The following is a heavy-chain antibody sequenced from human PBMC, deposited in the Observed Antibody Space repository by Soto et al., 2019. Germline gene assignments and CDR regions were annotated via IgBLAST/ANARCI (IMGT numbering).Heavy chain of an antibody. J-gene: IGHJ4*02. Sequence: QVQLVQSGAGVREPGASVKVSCTTSGYTFTDHYLHWVRQAPGQGFEWMGITNPSGGRPTYAQKFQGRVTMTSDTSTRTVYMEMSSLTSEETAVYYCARDYSNGWRAFDYWGQGTLVTVSS. CDR1: GYTFTDHY. CDR3: ARDYSNGWRAFDY. V-gene: IGHV1-46*01. D-gene: IGHD6-19*01. CDR2: TNPSGGRP.